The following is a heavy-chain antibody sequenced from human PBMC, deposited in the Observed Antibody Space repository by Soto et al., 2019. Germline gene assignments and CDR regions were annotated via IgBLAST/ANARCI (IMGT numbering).Heavy chain of an antibody. CDR2: ISASNGNT. D-gene: IGHD3-22*01. Sequence: QVQLVQSGAEVKKPGASVKVSCKASGYTFTTYGFSWVRQAPGQGLECVGWISASNGNTHYSQKFQGRVTMTTDPATSTDYMELRILTSGDTAVYYCASEPIYYNDGSGYYPLGYWCQGTLVTVSS. V-gene: IGHV1-18*04. CDR1: GYTFTTYG. CDR3: ASEPIYYNDGSGYYPLGY. J-gene: IGHJ4*02.